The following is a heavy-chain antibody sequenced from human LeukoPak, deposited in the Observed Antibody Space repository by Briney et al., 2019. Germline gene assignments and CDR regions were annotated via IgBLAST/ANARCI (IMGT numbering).Heavy chain of an antibody. CDR2: IYYSGST. Sequence: SETLSLTRTVSGGSISSSSYYWGWIRQPPGKGPEWIGSIYYSGSTYYNPSLKSRVTISVDTSKNQFSLKLSSVTAADTAVYYCARGGYYYDSHTADFDYWGQGTLVTVSS. D-gene: IGHD3-22*01. V-gene: IGHV4-39*01. J-gene: IGHJ4*02. CDR3: ARGGYYYDSHTADFDY. CDR1: GGSISSSSYY.